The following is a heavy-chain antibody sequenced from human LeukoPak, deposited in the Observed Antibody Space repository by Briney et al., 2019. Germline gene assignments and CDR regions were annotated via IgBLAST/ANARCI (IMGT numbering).Heavy chain of an antibody. Sequence: ASVKVSCKVSGYTLTELSMHCVRRAPGKGLEWMGGVDPEDDETFYAQKFQGRVTMTEDTSTHTAYMELSSLRSEDTAVYYCATPSPSHYYDLRYYFDYWGQGTLVTVSS. D-gene: IGHD3-22*01. J-gene: IGHJ4*02. CDR3: ATPSPSHYYDLRYYFDY. CDR1: GYTLTELS. V-gene: IGHV1-24*01. CDR2: VDPEDDET.